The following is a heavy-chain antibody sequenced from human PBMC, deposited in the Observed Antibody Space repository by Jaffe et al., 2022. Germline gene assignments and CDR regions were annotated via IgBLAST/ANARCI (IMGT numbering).Heavy chain of an antibody. CDR2: INHSGST. D-gene: IGHD2-15*01. J-gene: IGHJ3*02. CDR1: GGSFSGYY. V-gene: IGHV4-34*01. Sequence: QVQLQQWGAGLLKPSETLSLTCAVYGGSFSGYYWSWIRQPPGKGLEWIGEINHSGSTNYNPSLKSRVTISVDTSKNQFSLKLSSVTAADTAVYYCASALKRRYCSGGSSKICHDAFDIWGQGTMVTVSS. CDR3: ASALKRRYCSGGSSKICHDAFDI.